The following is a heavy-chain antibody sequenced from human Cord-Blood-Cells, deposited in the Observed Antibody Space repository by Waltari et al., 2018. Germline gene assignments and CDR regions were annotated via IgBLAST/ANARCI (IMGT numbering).Heavy chain of an antibody. CDR3: ARSEQQLAHVDY. CDR1: GGTFSSYA. J-gene: IGHJ4*02. Sequence: QVQLVQSGAEVKKPGSSVKVSCKASGGTFSSYAISWVRQAPGQGLEWMGGIIPSIGRANYAQKFQGRVTITADESTSTAYMELSSLRSEDTAVYYCARSEQQLAHVDYWGQGTLVTVSS. CDR2: IIPSIGRA. V-gene: IGHV1-69*12. D-gene: IGHD6-13*01.